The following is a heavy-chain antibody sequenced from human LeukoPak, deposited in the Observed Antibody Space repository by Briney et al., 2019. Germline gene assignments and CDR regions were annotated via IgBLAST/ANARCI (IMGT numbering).Heavy chain of an antibody. CDR2: INHSGST. D-gene: IGHD2-2*01. CDR3: ARALGAYCSSTSCPYYYYYGMDV. V-gene: IGHV4-34*01. Sequence: TSETLSLTCAVYGGSFSGYYWSWIRQPPGKGLEWIGEINHSGSTNYNPSLKSRVTISVDTSKNRFSLKLSSVTAADTAVYYCARALGAYCSSTSCPYYYYYGMDVWGQGTTVTVSS. J-gene: IGHJ6*02. CDR1: GGSFSGYY.